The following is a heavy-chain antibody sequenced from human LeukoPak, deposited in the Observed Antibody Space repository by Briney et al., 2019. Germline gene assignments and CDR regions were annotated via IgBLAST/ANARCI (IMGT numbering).Heavy chain of an antibody. J-gene: IGHJ3*02. CDR2: ISYDGSNK. CDR3: ARPIGPWQQLDAFDI. CDR1: GFTFSSYA. V-gene: IGHV3-30*04. D-gene: IGHD6-13*01. Sequence: AGGSLRLSCAASGFTFSSYAMHWVRQAPGKGLEWVAVISYDGSNKYYADSVKGRFTISRDNSKNTLYLQMNSLRAEDTAVYYCARPIGPWQQLDAFDIWGQGTMVTVSS.